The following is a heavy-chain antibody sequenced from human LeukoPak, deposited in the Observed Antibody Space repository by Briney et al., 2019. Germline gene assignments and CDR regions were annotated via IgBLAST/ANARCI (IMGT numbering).Heavy chain of an antibody. J-gene: IGHJ5*02. D-gene: IGHD3-16*01. V-gene: IGHV4-30-2*01. CDR3: ARDSLALRLFDP. CDR1: GGSISSADYF. Sequence: SETLSLTCTVSGGSISSADYFWSWLRQPPGKGLEWIGYIYHSGLTSYNPSLKNRVTVSVDRSTNQFSLKLTSVTAADTAVYYCARDSLALRLFDPWGQGILVAVSS. CDR2: IYHSGLT.